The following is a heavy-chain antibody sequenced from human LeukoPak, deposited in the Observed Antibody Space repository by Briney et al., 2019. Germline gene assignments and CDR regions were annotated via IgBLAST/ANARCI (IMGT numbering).Heavy chain of an antibody. CDR3: ARDYQQLVDY. J-gene: IGHJ4*02. V-gene: IGHV4-61*08. CDR2: IYFSGST. CDR1: GGSISS. Sequence: SETLSLTCTVSGGSISSFYWSWFYWSWIRQPPGKGLEWIGYIYFSGSTNYNPSLKSRVTISVDTSKNQFSLKLSSVTAADTAVYYCARDYQQLVDYWGQGTLVTVSS. D-gene: IGHD6-13*01.